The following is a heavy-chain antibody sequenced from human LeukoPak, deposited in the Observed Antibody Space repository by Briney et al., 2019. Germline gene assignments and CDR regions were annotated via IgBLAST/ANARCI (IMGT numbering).Heavy chain of an antibody. CDR1: GGTFSSYA. Sequence: SVKVSCKASGGTFSSYAISWVRQDPGQGLEWMGGIIPIFGTANYAQKFQGRVTITADKSTSTAYMELSSLRSEDTAVYYCARPIVVVTANYAFDIWGQGTMVTVSS. CDR2: IIPIFGTA. D-gene: IGHD2-21*02. J-gene: IGHJ3*02. CDR3: ARPIVVVTANYAFDI. V-gene: IGHV1-69*06.